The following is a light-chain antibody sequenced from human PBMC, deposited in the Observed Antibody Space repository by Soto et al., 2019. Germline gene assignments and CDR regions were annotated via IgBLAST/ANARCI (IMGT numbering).Light chain of an antibody. V-gene: IGKV1-5*01. J-gene: IGKJ1*01. CDR2: DAS. CDR3: QQGT. CDR1: QSISSW. Sequence: IQIPQSPSTLSASVGDRVTITCRASQSISSWLAWYQQKPGKAPKLLIYDASSLESGVPSRFSGSGSGTEFTLTISSLQPDDFATYYCQQGTFGQGTKVDI.